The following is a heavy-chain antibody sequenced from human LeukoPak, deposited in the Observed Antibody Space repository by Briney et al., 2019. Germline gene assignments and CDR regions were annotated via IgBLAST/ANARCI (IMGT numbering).Heavy chain of an antibody. Sequence: PSETLSLTCTVSGGSISSSSYYWGWIRQPPGKGLEWIGSIYYSGSTYYNPSLKSRVTISVDTSKNQFSLKLSSVTAADTAVYYCARDILLWFGVGIGWFDYWGQGTLVTVSS. CDR3: ARDILLWFGVGIGWFDY. V-gene: IGHV4-39*07. CDR1: GGSISSSSYY. J-gene: IGHJ4*02. D-gene: IGHD3-10*01. CDR2: IYYSGST.